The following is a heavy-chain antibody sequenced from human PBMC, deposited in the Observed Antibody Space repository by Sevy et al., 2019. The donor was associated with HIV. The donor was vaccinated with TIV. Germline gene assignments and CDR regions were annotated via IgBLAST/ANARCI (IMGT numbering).Heavy chain of an antibody. D-gene: IGHD3-9*01. CDR3: AKDFTGYNGMDV. Sequence: GGSLRLSCAVSGIIFTTSGMHWVRQAPGKGLEWVAVISYDGRNKFYGDSVKGRFTISRDNSKNILFWQMNSLRAEDTAVYYCAKDFTGYNGMDVWGQGTMVTVSS. J-gene: IGHJ6*02. CDR1: GIIFTTSG. V-gene: IGHV3-30*18. CDR2: ISYDGRNK.